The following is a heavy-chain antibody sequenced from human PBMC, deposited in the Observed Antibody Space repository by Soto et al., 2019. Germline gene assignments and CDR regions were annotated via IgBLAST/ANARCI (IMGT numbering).Heavy chain of an antibody. D-gene: IGHD3-10*01. CDR3: ARYRFASKDLQYYYYMDV. Sequence: SVKVSCKASGGTFSSYTISWVRQAPGQGLEWMGRIIPILGIANYAQKFQGRVTITADKSTSTAYMELSNLRSEDTAVYYCARYRFASKDLQYYYYMDVWGKGTTVTVSS. V-gene: IGHV1-69*02. CDR1: GGTFSSYT. J-gene: IGHJ6*03. CDR2: IIPILGIA.